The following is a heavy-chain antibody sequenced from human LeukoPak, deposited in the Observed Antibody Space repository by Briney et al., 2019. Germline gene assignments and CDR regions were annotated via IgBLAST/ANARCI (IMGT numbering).Heavy chain of an antibody. V-gene: IGHV1-2*06. CDR1: GYTFTGYY. J-gene: IGHJ4*02. Sequence: GASVKVSCKASGYTFTGYYLHLVRQAPGQGLEWMGRINPNSGGANYAQKFQGRVTMTRDTSTSIAYMEVSSLRSDDTAVYFCARDAYSSTTFDYWGQGTLVTVSS. CDR2: INPNSGGA. CDR3: ARDAYSSTTFDY. D-gene: IGHD6-13*01.